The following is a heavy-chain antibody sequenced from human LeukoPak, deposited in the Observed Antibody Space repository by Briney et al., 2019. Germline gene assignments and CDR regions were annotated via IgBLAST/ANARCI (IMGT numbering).Heavy chain of an antibody. D-gene: IGHD3-10*01. CDR1: GYTFTSYG. CDR2: ISAYNGNT. Sequence: ASVKVSCKASGYTFTSYGISWVRQAPGQGLEWMGWISAYNGNTNYAQKLQGRVTMTTGTSTSTAYMELRSLRSDDTAVYYCARVGGVVYYGSGSYYSHFDYWGQGTLVTVSS. V-gene: IGHV1-18*01. J-gene: IGHJ4*02. CDR3: ARVGGVVYYGSGSYYSHFDY.